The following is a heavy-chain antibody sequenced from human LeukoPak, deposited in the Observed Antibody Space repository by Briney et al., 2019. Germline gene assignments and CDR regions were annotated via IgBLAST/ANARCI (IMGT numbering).Heavy chain of an antibody. CDR3: AELGITMIGGV. CDR1: GFTFSSFA. D-gene: IGHD3-10*02. Sequence: GGSLRLSCAASGFTFSSFAMIWVRQPPGKGLEWVSSIFPTSREIHYADSVRGRFTISRDNSKSTLSLQMNSLRAEDTAVYYCAELGITMIGGVWGKGTTVTISS. CDR2: IFPTSREI. J-gene: IGHJ6*04. V-gene: IGHV3-23*01.